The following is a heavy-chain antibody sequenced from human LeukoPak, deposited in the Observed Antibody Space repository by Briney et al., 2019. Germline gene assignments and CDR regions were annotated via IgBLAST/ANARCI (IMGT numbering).Heavy chain of an antibody. Sequence: VXCKXXGYTFXGYYMHWVRQAPGQGLEWMGWINPNSGGTNYAQKFQGRVTMTRDTSISTAYMELSRLRSDDTAVYYCARVVAVAGTDFDYWGQGTLVTVSS. CDR2: INPNSGGT. V-gene: IGHV1-2*02. J-gene: IGHJ4*02. CDR3: ARVVAVAGTDFDY. D-gene: IGHD6-19*01. CDR1: GYTFXGYY.